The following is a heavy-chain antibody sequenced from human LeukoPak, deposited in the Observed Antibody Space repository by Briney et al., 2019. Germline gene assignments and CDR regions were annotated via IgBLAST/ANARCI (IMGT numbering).Heavy chain of an antibody. Sequence: GRPLRLSCAASGFIFNDYAMHWVRQAPGKGLEWVAVISFDGSNKYYADSVRGRITISRDNSKNTLFLQMNSLRAEDTAVYYCARSNPRAKHDYWGQGTLVTVSS. V-gene: IGHV3-30-3*01. CDR2: ISFDGSNK. CDR1: GFIFNDYA. J-gene: IGHJ4*02. CDR3: ARSNPRAKHDY.